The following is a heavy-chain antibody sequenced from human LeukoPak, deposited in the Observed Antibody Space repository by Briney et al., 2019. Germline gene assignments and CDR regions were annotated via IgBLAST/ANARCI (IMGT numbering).Heavy chain of an antibody. J-gene: IGHJ5*02. CDR3: ARATDYYDSSGPSPSFDP. Sequence: SETLSLTCTVSGGSISNYYWSWIRQPAGKGLEWIGRIYTRGNTNYNPSLKSRVTMSVDTPKNEVSLKLTSVTAADTAVYYCARATDYYDSSGPSPSFDPWGQGTLVTVSS. V-gene: IGHV4-4*07. CDR2: IYTRGNT. D-gene: IGHD3-22*01. CDR1: GGSISNYY.